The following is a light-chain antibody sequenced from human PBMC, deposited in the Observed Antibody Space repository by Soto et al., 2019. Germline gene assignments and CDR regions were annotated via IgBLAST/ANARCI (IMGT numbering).Light chain of an antibody. V-gene: IGKV1-12*01. CDR3: QPANKFPLT. J-gene: IGKJ4*01. CDR1: QGISGL. CDR2: AAS. Sequence: DIQMTQSPSSVSASVGDRVTITCRTSQGISGLLAWYQQKPGKAPKLLISAASSLQSGVPSRFSGSQSGTYFTLPISSLHPEDFVTYYCQPANKFPLTFGGGTRVELK.